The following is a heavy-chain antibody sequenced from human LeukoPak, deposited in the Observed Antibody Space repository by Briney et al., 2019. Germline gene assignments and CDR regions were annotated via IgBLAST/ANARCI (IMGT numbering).Heavy chain of an antibody. D-gene: IGHD1-26*01. Sequence: GGSLRLSCAASGFTFRSHGMHWVRQAPGKGLEWVAFIWYDGSNKYYTDSVKGRFTISRDNSKNTLYLQMNSLRAEDTAVYYCAGDRATSYFDYWGQGTLVTVSS. CDR1: GFTFRSHG. J-gene: IGHJ4*02. V-gene: IGHV3-33*01. CDR3: AGDRATSYFDY. CDR2: IWYDGSNK.